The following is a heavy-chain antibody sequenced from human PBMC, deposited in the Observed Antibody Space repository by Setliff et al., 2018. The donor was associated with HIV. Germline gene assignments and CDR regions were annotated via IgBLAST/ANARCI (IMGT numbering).Heavy chain of an antibody. V-gene: IGHV3-48*03. D-gene: IGHD3-22*01. CDR3: ASDDSSDYNFDY. J-gene: IGHJ4*02. Sequence: TFSSYEMNWVRQAPGKGLEWVSYISSSGSTIYYADSVKGRFTISRDNAKNSLYLQMSSLRAEDTAVYYCASDDSSDYNFDYWGLGTLVTVSS. CDR2: ISSSGSTI. CDR1: TFSSYE.